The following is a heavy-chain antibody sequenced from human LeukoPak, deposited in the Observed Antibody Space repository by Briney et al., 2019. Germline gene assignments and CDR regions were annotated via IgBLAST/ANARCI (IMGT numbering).Heavy chain of an antibody. CDR3: ARDSSGWSNWFDP. CDR1: GFTFTSFS. J-gene: IGHJ5*02. D-gene: IGHD6-19*01. Sequence: PGGSLRLSCAASGFTFTSFSMNWVRQAPGKGPEWVSSISSGNSYINYADSVKGRFTISRDNAKNSLYLLLNSLRAEDTAVYYCARDSSGWSNWFDPWGQGTLVTVSS. V-gene: IGHV3-21*01. CDR2: ISSGNSYI.